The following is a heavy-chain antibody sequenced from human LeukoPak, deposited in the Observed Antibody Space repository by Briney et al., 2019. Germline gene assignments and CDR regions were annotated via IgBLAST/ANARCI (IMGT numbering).Heavy chain of an antibody. V-gene: IGHV3-66*01. CDR2: IYSGGST. CDR1: GFTVSSNY. CDR3: ARSTYYYDSSGYFAFDI. D-gene: IGHD3-22*01. Sequence: GGSLRLSCAASGFTVSSNYMSWVRQAPGKGLEWVSVIYSGGSTYYADSVKGRFTISRDNSKNTLYPQMNSLRAEDTAVYYCARSTYYYDSSGYFAFDIWGQGTMVTVSS. J-gene: IGHJ3*02.